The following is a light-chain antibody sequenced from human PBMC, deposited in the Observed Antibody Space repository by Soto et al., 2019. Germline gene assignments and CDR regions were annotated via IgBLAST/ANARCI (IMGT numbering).Light chain of an antibody. CDR1: QGISSA. J-gene: IGKJ4*01. V-gene: IGKV1D-13*01. Sequence: AIQLTQSPSSLSASVGDRVTVTCRASQGISSALAWYQQKPGRAPKLLIYEASNLEGGVPSRFSGLGSETACALTSSSLQPEDFAPYYCQQFNNYPLTYGGGTKVEIK. CDR2: EAS. CDR3: QQFNNYPLT.